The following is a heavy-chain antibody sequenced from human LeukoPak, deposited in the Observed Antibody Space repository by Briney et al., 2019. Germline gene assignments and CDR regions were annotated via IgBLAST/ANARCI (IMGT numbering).Heavy chain of an antibody. D-gene: IGHD1-26*01. Sequence: GGSLRLSCAASGFTFSSYGMHWVRQAPGRGLEWVAVISYDGSNKFYADSVKGRFTISRDNSKNTLYLQMTSLRAEDTAVYYCAKGGWELRLTDDYWGQGTLVTVSS. CDR2: ISYDGSNK. V-gene: IGHV3-30*18. CDR3: AKGGWELRLTDDY. CDR1: GFTFSSYG. J-gene: IGHJ4*02.